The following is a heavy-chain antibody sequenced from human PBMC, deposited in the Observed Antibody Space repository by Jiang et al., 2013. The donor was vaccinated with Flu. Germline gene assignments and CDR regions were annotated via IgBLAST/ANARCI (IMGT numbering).Heavy chain of an antibody. CDR1: GYTFTSYD. CDR2: MNPNSGNT. Sequence: GAEVKKPGASVKVSCKASGYTFTSYDINWVRQATGQGLEWMGWMNPNSGNTGYAQKFQGRVTMTRNTSISTAYMELSSLRSEDTAVYYCAREAPTYYYYGMDVWGQGTTVTVSS. V-gene: IGHV1-8*01. CDR3: AREAPTYYYYGMDV. J-gene: IGHJ6*02.